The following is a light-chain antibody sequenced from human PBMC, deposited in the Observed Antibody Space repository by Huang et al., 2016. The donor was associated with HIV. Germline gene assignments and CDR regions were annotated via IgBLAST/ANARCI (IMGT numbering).Light chain of an antibody. Sequence: EIVMTQSPATLSVSPGERATLSCRASQSVSINLAWYQPKPGQSPRLLIQVASTRATGIPARFSGSVSGTEFTLTISSLQSEDFAVYYCQQYNNWPSGTFGQGTKVEIK. CDR2: VAS. CDR1: QSVSIN. CDR3: QQYNNWPSGT. V-gene: IGKV3-15*01. J-gene: IGKJ1*01.